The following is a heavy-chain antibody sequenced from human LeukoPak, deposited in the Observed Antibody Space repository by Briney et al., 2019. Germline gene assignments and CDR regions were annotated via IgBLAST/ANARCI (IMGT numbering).Heavy chain of an antibody. CDR2: IIPILGIA. CDR1: GGTFSSYA. V-gene: IGHV1-69*04. J-gene: IGHJ5*02. D-gene: IGHD2-15*01. CDR3: ARGPPGSSDNWLDP. Sequence: SVKVSCKASGGTFSSYAISWVRQAPGQGLEWMGRIIPILGIANYAQKFQGRVTITADKSTSTAYMELSSLGSEDTAVYYCARGPPGSSDNWLDPWGQGTLVTVSS.